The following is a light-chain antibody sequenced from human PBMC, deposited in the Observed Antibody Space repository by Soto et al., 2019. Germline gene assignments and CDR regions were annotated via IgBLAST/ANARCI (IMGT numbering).Light chain of an antibody. CDR2: WAS. CDR1: QSVLYISNNKNY. V-gene: IGKV4-1*01. CDR3: QQYYGTPT. Sequence: DVVMTKSPDSLAVSLGGRAIINCNSTQSVLYISNNKNYLAWYRQKPGQPPKLIISWASSRESGVPDRFSGGGSGTDFTLTINRLQAEDVAVYYCQQYYGTPTFGQGTKVDIK. J-gene: IGKJ1*01.